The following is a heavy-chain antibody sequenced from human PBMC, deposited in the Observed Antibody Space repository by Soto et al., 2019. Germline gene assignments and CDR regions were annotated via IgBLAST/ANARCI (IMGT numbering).Heavy chain of an antibody. CDR1: GFSLTTRPVG. J-gene: IGHJ4*02. CDR2: AYWDDDN. D-gene: IGHD2-21*02. CDR3: AHRRKSGDWNGGYFDY. V-gene: IGHV2-5*02. Sequence: QITLRESGPTLVKPTQTLTLTCSFSGFSLTTRPVGVGWIRQSPGKALEWLAFAYWDDDNRYSPSLRRRLTVNKDTSKTPVVLTMTTIDPVDTATYYCAHRRKSGDWNGGYFDYWGQGTLVTVSS.